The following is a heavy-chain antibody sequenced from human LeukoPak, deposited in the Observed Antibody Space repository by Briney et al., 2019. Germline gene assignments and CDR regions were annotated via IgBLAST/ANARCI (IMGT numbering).Heavy chain of an antibody. J-gene: IGHJ3*01. Sequence: GESLKISCEGSGFSFTTSWIGWVRQMPGKGLEWMGLIYPGKSDTKYSPSFQGQVTISADRSISTAYLQWSSLKALDSAMFYCARRGSGDAFDFWGQGTMVTVSS. D-gene: IGHD1-26*01. CDR1: GFSFTTSW. CDR3: ARRGSGDAFDF. CDR2: IYPGKSDT. V-gene: IGHV5-51*01.